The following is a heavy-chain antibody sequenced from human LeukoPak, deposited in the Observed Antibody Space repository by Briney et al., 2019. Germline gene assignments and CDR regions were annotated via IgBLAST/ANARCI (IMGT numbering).Heavy chain of an antibody. CDR1: GYTFTIYA. CDR2: INAGNGNT. CDR3: ARYGSSSGFDY. V-gene: IGHV1-3*01. D-gene: IGHD6-13*01. Sequence: ASVNVSCKASGYTFTIYAMHWVRQAPGQRLEWMGRINAGNGNTKYSQKFQGRVTITRDTSASTAYMELSNLRSEDTAVYYCARYGSSSGFDYWGQGTLVTVSS. J-gene: IGHJ4*02.